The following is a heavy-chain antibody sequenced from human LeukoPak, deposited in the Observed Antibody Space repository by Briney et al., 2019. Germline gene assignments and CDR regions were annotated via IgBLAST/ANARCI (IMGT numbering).Heavy chain of an antibody. V-gene: IGHV3-23*01. CDR3: AKAGPRTYYYDSSGYYWNYFDY. CDR2: ISGSGGRS. D-gene: IGHD3-22*01. Sequence: GGSLRLSCAASGFTFSSYSMSWVRQAPGKGLEWVSVISGSGGRSFSVDSVKGRFTISRDNSKNRLYLQMNSLTAEDTAVYYCAKAGPRTYYYDSSGYYWNYFDYWGQGTLVTVSS. J-gene: IGHJ4*02. CDR1: GFTFSSYS.